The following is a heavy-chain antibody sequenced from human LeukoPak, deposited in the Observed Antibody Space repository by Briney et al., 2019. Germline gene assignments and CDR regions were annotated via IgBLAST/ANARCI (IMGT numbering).Heavy chain of an antibody. J-gene: IGHJ1*01. Sequence: PGGSLRLSCAASGLTFSSYAMNWVRQAPGKGLEWVSVISGNGGSTYYADSVRGRFTISRDNSKSTLYLQMSSLRAEDTALYYYTGSYYYEYFQHWGQGTLVTVSS. CDR1: GLTFSSYA. V-gene: IGHV3-23*01. D-gene: IGHD3-22*01. CDR3: TGSYYYEYFQH. CDR2: ISGNGGST.